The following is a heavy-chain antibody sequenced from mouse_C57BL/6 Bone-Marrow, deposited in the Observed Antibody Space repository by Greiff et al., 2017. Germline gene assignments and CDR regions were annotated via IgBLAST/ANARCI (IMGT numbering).Heavy chain of an antibody. V-gene: IGHV1-55*01. D-gene: IGHD3-2*02. J-gene: IGHJ2*01. Sequence: QVQLQQSGAELVKPGASVKMSCKASGYTFTSYWITWVKQRPGQGLEWIGDIYPGSGSTNYNEKFKSKATLTVDTSSSTAYMQLSSLTSEDSAVCYCARRQLRPGYFDYWGQGTTLTVSS. CDR2: IYPGSGST. CDR3: ARRQLRPGYFDY. CDR1: GYTFTSYW.